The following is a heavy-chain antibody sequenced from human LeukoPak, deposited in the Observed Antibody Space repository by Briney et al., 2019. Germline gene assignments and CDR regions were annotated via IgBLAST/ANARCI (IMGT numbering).Heavy chain of an antibody. CDR2: ISGSGGST. D-gene: IGHD2-15*01. CDR1: GFTFSSYA. V-gene: IGHV3-23*01. Sequence: GGSLRLSCAASGFTFSSYAMSWVRQAPGKGLEWVSAISGSGGSTYYADSVKGRFTISRDNSKNTLYLQMNSLRDEDTAVYYCAKDHLVVVSAPYFDYWGQGTLVTVSS. J-gene: IGHJ4*02. CDR3: AKDHLVVVSAPYFDY.